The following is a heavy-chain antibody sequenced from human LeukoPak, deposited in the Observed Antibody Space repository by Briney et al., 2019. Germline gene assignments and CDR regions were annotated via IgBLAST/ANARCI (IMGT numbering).Heavy chain of an antibody. CDR2: ISGSGGST. CDR1: GFTFSSYA. V-gene: IGHV3-23*01. J-gene: IGHJ4*02. Sequence: PGGSLRLSCAAYGFTFSSYAMSWVRQAPGKGLEWVSAISGSGGSTYYADYVKGRFTIYRDKSRDTLYLQMNSLRAEDTAVYYCAKGYYDYVWGSYYFDYWGQGTLVTVSS. CDR3: AKGYYDYVWGSYYFDY. D-gene: IGHD3-16*01.